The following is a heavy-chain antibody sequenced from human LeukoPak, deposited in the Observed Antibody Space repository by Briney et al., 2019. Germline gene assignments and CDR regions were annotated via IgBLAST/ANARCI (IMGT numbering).Heavy chain of an antibody. Sequence: GGSLRLSCAASGFTFSSYAMSWVRQAPGKGLEWVSAISGSGGSTYYADSVKGRFTIPRDNSKNTLYLQMNSLRAEDTAVYYCAKSLRGYDVFDYWGQGTLVTVSS. CDR3: AKSLRGYDVFDY. V-gene: IGHV3-23*01. CDR2: ISGSGGST. J-gene: IGHJ4*02. D-gene: IGHD5-12*01. CDR1: GFTFSSYA.